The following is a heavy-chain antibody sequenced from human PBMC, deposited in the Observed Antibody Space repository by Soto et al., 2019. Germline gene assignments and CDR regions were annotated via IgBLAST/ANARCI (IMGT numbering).Heavy chain of an antibody. Sequence: GESLKISCKGSGYSFTSYWIGWVRQMPWKGLEWMGIIYPGDSYTRYSPSFQGQVTISADKSISTAYLQWSSLKASDTAMYYCARHMGYCSSTSCPMGGWFDPWGQGTLVTVSS. V-gene: IGHV5-51*01. CDR3: ARHMGYCSSTSCPMGGWFDP. J-gene: IGHJ5*02. CDR1: GYSFTSYW. CDR2: IYPGDSYT. D-gene: IGHD2-2*01.